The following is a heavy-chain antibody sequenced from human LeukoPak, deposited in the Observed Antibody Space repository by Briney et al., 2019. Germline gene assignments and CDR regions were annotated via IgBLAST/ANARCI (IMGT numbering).Heavy chain of an antibody. V-gene: IGHV4-4*07. CDR1: GGSISSYY. CDR3: ARSPRDENLFDY. CDR2: IYTSGST. D-gene: IGHD5-24*01. J-gene: IGHJ4*02. Sequence: SETLSLTCSVSGGSISSYYWSWIRQPAGKGLEWIGRIYTSGSTNYNPSLMSRVTMSVDTSKNQFSLRLSSVTAADTAVYYCARSPRDENLFDYWGQGTLVTVSS.